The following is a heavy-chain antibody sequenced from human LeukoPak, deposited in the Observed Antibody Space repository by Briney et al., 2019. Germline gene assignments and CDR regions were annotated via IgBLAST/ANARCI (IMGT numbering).Heavy chain of an antibody. Sequence: PSETLSLTCTVAGGSISSYYWSWTRQPPGKGLEWVGYIHYGGSTNYNPSLKSRVTISVDTSKNQCSLKLSSVTAADTAVYFCARDPSSYYYGMDVWGQGTTVTVSS. CDR3: ARDPSSYYYGMDV. D-gene: IGHD6-6*01. CDR1: GGSISSYY. V-gene: IGHV4-59*01. CDR2: IHYGGST. J-gene: IGHJ6*02.